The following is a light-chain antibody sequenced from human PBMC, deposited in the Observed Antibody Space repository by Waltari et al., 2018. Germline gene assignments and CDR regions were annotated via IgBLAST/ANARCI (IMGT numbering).Light chain of an antibody. CDR1: QSISNW. J-gene: IGKJ2*01. CDR2: KAT. Sequence: DIQMTQSPSTLSASVGDRVTITCRASQSISNWLAWYQQKPGKAPKLLIYKATSLESGVPLRFSGSGSGTEFTLTISSLQPDDFAIYYCQQYHTYWTFGQGTTLEIK. V-gene: IGKV1-5*03. CDR3: QQYHTYWT.